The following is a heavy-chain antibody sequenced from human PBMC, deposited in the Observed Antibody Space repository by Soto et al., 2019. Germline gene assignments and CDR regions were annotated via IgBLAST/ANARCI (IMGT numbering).Heavy chain of an antibody. CDR1: GFTFSSYA. CDR3: AKDLGFRPFYSGYEHEVGDYERDGFDY. V-gene: IGHV3-23*01. CDR2: ISGSGGST. D-gene: IGHD5-12*01. J-gene: IGHJ4*02. Sequence: QSGGSLRLSCAASGFTFSSYAMSWVRQAPGKGLEWVSAISGSGGSTYYADSVKGRFTISRDNSKNTLYLQMNSLRAEDTAVYYCAKDLGFRPFYSGYEHEVGDYERDGFDYWGQGTLVTVSS.